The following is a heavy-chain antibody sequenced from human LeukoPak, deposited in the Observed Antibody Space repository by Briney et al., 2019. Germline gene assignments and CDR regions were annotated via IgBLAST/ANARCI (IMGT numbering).Heavy chain of an antibody. CDR2: IGSSNVYT. CDR3: ARDSYYDILTGYLRYFDY. D-gene: IGHD3-9*01. V-gene: IGHV3-11*06. CDR1: GFTFSDSY. J-gene: IGHJ4*02. Sequence: GGSLRLSRTASGFTFSDSYVGWIRQAPGKGLEWISKIGSSNVYTNYADSVKGRFTISRDNAKNSLYLQMNSLRAEDTAVYYCARDSYYDILTGYLRYFDYWGQGTLVTVSS.